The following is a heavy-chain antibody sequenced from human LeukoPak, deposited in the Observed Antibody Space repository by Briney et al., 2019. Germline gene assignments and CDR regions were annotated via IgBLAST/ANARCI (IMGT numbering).Heavy chain of an antibody. Sequence: GGSLRLSCAASGFTFSSYAMHWVRQAPGKGLEWVAVISYDGSNKYYADSVKGRFTISRDNSKNTLYLQMSSLRAEDTAVYYCAKEFNRGLPDYWGQGILVTVSS. CDR1: GFTFSSYA. J-gene: IGHJ4*02. CDR3: AKEFNRGLPDY. V-gene: IGHV3-30-3*01. D-gene: IGHD2-21*01. CDR2: ISYDGSNK.